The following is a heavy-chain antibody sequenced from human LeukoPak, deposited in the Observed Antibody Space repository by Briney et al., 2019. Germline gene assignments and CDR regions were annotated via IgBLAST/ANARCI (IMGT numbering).Heavy chain of an antibody. V-gene: IGHV3-66*01. J-gene: IGHJ6*02. D-gene: IGHD4-11*01. Sequence: PGGSLRLSCAASGFAISKNYISWVRQVPGERLEWVSIIYTGGTTGYADSVRGRFTISRDNSKNTVYLQMDSLRAEDTAVYYCGSKCDFSNYRPADGGIDVWGQGTTVTVSS. CDR3: GSKCDFSNYRPADGGIDV. CDR2: IYTGGTT. CDR1: GFAISKNY.